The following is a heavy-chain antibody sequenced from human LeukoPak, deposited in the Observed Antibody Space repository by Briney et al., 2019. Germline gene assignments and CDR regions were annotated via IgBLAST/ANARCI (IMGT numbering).Heavy chain of an antibody. V-gene: IGHV1-69*04. Sequence: SVKISCKASGGTFGSYAISWVRQAPGQGLEWMGRIIPILGIANYAQKFQGRVTITADKSTSTAYMELSSLRSEDTAVYYCARAADYYDSSRAYYFDYWGQGTLVPVSS. J-gene: IGHJ4*02. CDR1: GGTFGSYA. D-gene: IGHD3-22*01. CDR3: ARAADYYDSSRAYYFDY. CDR2: IIPILGIA.